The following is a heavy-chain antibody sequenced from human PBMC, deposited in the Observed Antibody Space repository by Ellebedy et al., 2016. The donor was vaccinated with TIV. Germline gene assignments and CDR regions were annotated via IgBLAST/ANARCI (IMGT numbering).Heavy chain of an antibody. D-gene: IGHD3-10*01. V-gene: IGHV4-39*01. CDR1: GDSISRSSYY. CDR2: NYYTGST. J-gene: IGHJ5*02. CDR3: ARWFGELLYVRWFDP. Sequence: SETLSLTCTVSGDSISRSSYYWGWIRQPPGKGLEWIGSNYYTGSTDYNPSLKSRVAISADTSQNQFSLRLSSVTAADTAVYYCARWFGELLYVRWFDPWGQGTLVTVSS.